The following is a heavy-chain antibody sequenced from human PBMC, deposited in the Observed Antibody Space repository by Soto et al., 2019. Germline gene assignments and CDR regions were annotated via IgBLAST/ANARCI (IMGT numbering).Heavy chain of an antibody. V-gene: IGHV4-31*03. D-gene: IGHD1-26*01. CDR1: GGSISRGGYY. Sequence: QVQLQESGPGLVKPSQTLSLACTVSGGSISRGGYYWSWIRQHPGKSLEWIGNIYYSGGIDYNPSLKSRVTISVDTSKNHFPLKMSSVTAADTAVYYCAGCGSYNWFDPWGQGTLVTVAS. J-gene: IGHJ5*02. CDR3: AGCGSYNWFDP. CDR2: IYYSGGI.